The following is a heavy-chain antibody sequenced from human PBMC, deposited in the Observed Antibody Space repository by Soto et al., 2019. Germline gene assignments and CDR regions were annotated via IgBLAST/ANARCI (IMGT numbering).Heavy chain of an antibody. J-gene: IGHJ5*02. CDR3: ARDLDLLRYFDWLGVAFDP. CDR2: VNPDNGNT. CDR1: GYTFTNYA. Sequence: ASVKVSCKASGYTFTNYAIHWVRQAPGQRLEWMGWVNPDNGNTKYSQKFQDRVTMTRDASASTAYMELSSLTSEDTAVYYCARDLDLLRYFDWLGVAFDPWGLGTPVTVSS. V-gene: IGHV1-3*01. D-gene: IGHD3-9*01.